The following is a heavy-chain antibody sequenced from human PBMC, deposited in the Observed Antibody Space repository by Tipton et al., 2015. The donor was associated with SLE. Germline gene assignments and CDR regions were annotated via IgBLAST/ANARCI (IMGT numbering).Heavy chain of an antibody. CDR3: AKDPNGDYEGDWFDP. CDR2: ISGSGGST. D-gene: IGHD4-17*01. Sequence: SLRLSCAASGFTFSSYAMSWVRQAPGKGLEWVSAISGSGGSTYYADSVKGRFTISRDNSKNTLYLQMNSLRAEDTAVYYCAKDPNGDYEGDWFDPWGQGTLVTVSS. V-gene: IGHV3-23*01. J-gene: IGHJ5*02. CDR1: GFTFSSYA.